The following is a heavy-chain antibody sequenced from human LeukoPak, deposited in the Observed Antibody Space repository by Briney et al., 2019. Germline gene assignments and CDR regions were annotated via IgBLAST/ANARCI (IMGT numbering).Heavy chain of an antibody. J-gene: IGHJ4*02. Sequence: PGGSLRLSCAASGFTFSSYAMHWVRQAPGKGLEWVAVISYDGSNKYYADSVKGRFTISRDDSKNTLYLQMNSLRAEDTAVYYCARVWGLYYDYVWGSWPHDYWGQGTLVTVSS. D-gene: IGHD3-16*01. V-gene: IGHV3-30-3*01. CDR1: GFTFSSYA. CDR3: ARVWGLYYDYVWGSWPHDY. CDR2: ISYDGSNK.